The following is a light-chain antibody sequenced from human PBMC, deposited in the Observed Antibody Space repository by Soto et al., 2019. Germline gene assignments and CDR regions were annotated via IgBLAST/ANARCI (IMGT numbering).Light chain of an antibody. V-gene: IGLV1-40*01. CDR1: SSNIGAGYD. CDR3: QSYDSSLSGSYV. Sequence: QSVLTQPPSVSGAPGQRVTISCTGSSSNIGAGYDVHWYQQLPGTAPKLLIYANSNRPSGVPDRFSGSKSGTSASLAITGLQAEDEADYYCQSYDSSLSGSYVFGTRTKLTVL. J-gene: IGLJ1*01. CDR2: ANS.